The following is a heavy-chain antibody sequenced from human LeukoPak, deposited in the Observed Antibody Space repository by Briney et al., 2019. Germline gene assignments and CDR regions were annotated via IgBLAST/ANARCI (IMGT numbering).Heavy chain of an antibody. CDR1: GGSISSSSSY. CDR3: ARGADWGALGTYFDH. D-gene: IGHD7-27*01. Sequence: PSETLSLTCTVSGGSISSSSSYWGWIRQPPGKGLECIGNIYFSGSTYYNPSLKSRLTISVDTSKNQFSLKLTSVTAADTAVFYCARGADWGALGTYFDHWGQGTLVTVSS. CDR2: IYFSGST. J-gene: IGHJ4*02. V-gene: IGHV4-39*07.